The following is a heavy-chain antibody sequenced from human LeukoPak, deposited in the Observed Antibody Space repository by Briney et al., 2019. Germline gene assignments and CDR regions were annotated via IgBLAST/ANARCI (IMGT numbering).Heavy chain of an antibody. V-gene: IGHV4-59*01. Sequence: PSETLSLTCTVSGGSISSYYWSWIRQPPGKGLEWIGYIYYSGSTNYNPSLKSRVTISVDTSKNQFSLKLSSVTAADTAVYYCARQRSSRIFGAFDIWGQGTMVTVSS. D-gene: IGHD6-13*01. J-gene: IGHJ3*02. CDR3: ARQRSSRIFGAFDI. CDR2: IYYSGST. CDR1: GGSISSYY.